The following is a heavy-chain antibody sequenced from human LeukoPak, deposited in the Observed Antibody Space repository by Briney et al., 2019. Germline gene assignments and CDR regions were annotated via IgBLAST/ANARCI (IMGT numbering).Heavy chain of an antibody. J-gene: IGHJ3*01. D-gene: IGHD4-23*01. CDR1: GFTFSNYA. CDR2: IGGGGSKI. CDR3: AKDSNGGCVGAFDF. Sequence: GGSLRLSCAASGFTFSNYAMLWVRQAPGKGLEWVSAIGGGGSKIHYAQSVKGRFTISRDNSKNTLFLQMNTLRADDTSVYYCAKDSNGGCVGAFDFWGQGTMVSVSS. V-gene: IGHV3-23*01.